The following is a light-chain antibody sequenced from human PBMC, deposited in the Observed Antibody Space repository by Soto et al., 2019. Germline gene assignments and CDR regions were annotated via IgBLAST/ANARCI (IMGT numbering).Light chain of an antibody. V-gene: IGLV2-14*01. CDR1: GSDVDGYNF. J-gene: IGLJ1*01. CDR3: SSYTTSDTLYV. CDR2: EVK. Sequence: QSALTQPASVSGSPGQSITISCTEAGSDVDGYNFVSWYQHHPGKAPKLIIYEVKNRPSGVSNRFSGSKSGNTASLTISGLQAEDEADYYCSSYTTSDTLYVLGTGTKVTVL.